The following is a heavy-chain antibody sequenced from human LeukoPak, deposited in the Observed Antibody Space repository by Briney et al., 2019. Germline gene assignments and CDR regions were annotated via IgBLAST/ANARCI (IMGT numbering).Heavy chain of an antibody. Sequence: PGGSLRLSCAASGFTFDDYGMSWVRQAPGKGLEWVSGINWNGGSTGYADSVKGRFTISRDNAKNSLYLQMNSLRAEDTALYYCARVDCGGDCANYYYYYMDVWGKGTTVTVSS. V-gene: IGHV3-20*04. CDR1: GFTFDDYG. J-gene: IGHJ6*03. CDR3: ARVDCGGDCANYYYYYMDV. D-gene: IGHD2-21*02. CDR2: INWNGGST.